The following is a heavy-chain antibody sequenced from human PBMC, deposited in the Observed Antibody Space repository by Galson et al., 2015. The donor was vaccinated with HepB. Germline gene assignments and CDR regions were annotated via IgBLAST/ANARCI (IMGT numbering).Heavy chain of an antibody. CDR2: IYHSGIT. D-gene: IGHD3-10*01. J-gene: IGHJ4*02. Sequence: SETLSLTCAVSGGSISSFNWWSWVRQPPGKGLEWIGEIYHSGITNYNPSLKSRVTISLDKSKKQFSLKMSSVTAADTAMYYCARDEGRDYYGAGRYAYWGQGTLVTVSS. CDR1: GGSISSFNW. V-gene: IGHV4-4*02. CDR3: ARDEGRDYYGAGRYAY.